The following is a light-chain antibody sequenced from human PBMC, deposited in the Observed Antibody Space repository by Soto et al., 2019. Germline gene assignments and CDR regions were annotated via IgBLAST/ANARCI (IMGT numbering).Light chain of an antibody. CDR3: SSYTTTSTRV. V-gene: IGLV2-14*01. CDR1: SSDVGGYNY. CDR2: EVS. J-gene: IGLJ3*02. Sequence: QSALTQPASMSGSPGQSITISCTGTSSDVGGYNYVSWYQQRPGKAPKLMIFEVSNRPSGVSHRFSGSKSGNTASLTISGLQAEDEADYYCSSYTTTSTRVFGGGTKLTVL.